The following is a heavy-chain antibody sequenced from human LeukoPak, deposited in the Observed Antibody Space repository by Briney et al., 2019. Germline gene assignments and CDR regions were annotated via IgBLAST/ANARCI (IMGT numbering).Heavy chain of an antibody. V-gene: IGHV3-49*03. CDR3: TRDPITMVRGVSFDY. CDR2: IRSKAYGGTT. CDR1: GFTFGDYA. D-gene: IGHD3-10*01. Sequence: GGSLRLSCTASGFTFGDYAMSWFRQAPGKGLEWVGFIRSKAYGGTTEYAASVKGRFTISRDDSKSIAYLQMNSLKTEDTAVYYCTRDPITMVRGVSFDYWGQGTLVTVSS. J-gene: IGHJ4*02.